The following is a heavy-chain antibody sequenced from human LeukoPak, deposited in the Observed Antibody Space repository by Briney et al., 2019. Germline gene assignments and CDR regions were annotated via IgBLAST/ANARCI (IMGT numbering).Heavy chain of an antibody. J-gene: IGHJ6*02. CDR3: AKSGPPQSMDV. V-gene: IGHV3-23*01. Sequence: GGSLRLSCAASGFTFSNYAMSWVRQAPGKGLEWVSAISGSGGSTYYADSVRGRFTISRDNSKNTLYLQMNRLKAEDTGVYYCAKSGPPQSMDVWGQGTTVTVSS. D-gene: IGHD3-10*01. CDR1: GFTFSNYA. CDR2: ISGSGGST.